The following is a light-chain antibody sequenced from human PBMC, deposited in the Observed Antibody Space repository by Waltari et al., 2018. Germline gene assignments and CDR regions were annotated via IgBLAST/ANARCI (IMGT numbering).Light chain of an antibody. Sequence: DIQMTQSPSSLSASVGDRVTIPCRASQAIGSWLAWYQQKPGKAPKLLTYAASRLESGVPPRFSGSGSGTDFILAISSLQPEDCGTFYCQQGNSFPYTFGQGTKLEI. CDR1: QAIGSW. CDR3: QQGNSFPYT. CDR2: AAS. V-gene: IGKV1-12*01. J-gene: IGKJ2*01.